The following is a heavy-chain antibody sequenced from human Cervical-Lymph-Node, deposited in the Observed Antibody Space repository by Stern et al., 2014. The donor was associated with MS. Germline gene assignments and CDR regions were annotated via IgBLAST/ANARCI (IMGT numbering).Heavy chain of an antibody. V-gene: IGHV3-33*01. CDR3: ARGPPYYFDY. CDR2: IWYDGSNK. J-gene: IGHJ4*02. Sequence: QVQLVQSGGGVVQPGRSLRLSCAASGFTFSSYGMHWVRQAPGKGLEWVAVIWYDGSNKYYADSVKGRFTISRDNSKNTLYLQMNTLRAETTAVYSCARGPPYYFDYWGQGTLVTVSS. CDR1: GFTFSSYG.